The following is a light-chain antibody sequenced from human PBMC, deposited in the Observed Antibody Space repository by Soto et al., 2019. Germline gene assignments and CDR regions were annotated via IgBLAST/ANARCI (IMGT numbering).Light chain of an antibody. Sequence: EIVMTQSPDSLAVPLGESATINCKSSQSVLYSSNNKNYLAWYQQKPGQPPKLLIYWASTRESGVPDRFSGSGSGTDFTLTISSLQAEDVAIYYCQQYYSTPVTFGQGTKVEIK. CDR3: QQYYSTPVT. CDR2: WAS. V-gene: IGKV4-1*01. CDR1: QSVLYSSNNKNY. J-gene: IGKJ1*01.